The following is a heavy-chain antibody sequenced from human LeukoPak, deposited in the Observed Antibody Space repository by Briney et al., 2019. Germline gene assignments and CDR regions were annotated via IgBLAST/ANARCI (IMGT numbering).Heavy chain of an antibody. Sequence: PSETLSLTCTVSGGSISSSSYYWGWIRQPPGKGLEWIGSIYYSGSTYYNPSLKSRVTISVDTSKNQFSLKLSSVTATDTAVYYCAGTGVQYYDFWSGYSSGFDYWGQGTLVTVSS. J-gene: IGHJ4*02. V-gene: IGHV4-39*01. CDR2: IYYSGST. CDR1: GGSISSSSYY. CDR3: AGTGVQYYDFWSGYSSGFDY. D-gene: IGHD3-3*01.